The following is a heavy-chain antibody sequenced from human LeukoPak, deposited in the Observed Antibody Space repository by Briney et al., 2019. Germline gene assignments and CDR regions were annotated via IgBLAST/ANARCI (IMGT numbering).Heavy chain of an antibody. V-gene: IGHV3-23*01. J-gene: IGHJ1*01. Sequence: GGSLRLSCAASGFTFGSYGMSWVRQAPGKGLEWVSFITPNADRTSYADSVEGRFTISRDNPRNTLYTQMNSLRGEDTAVYYCAIMHGYYDGSGYWVQWGQGTLVTVSS. CDR2: ITPNADRT. D-gene: IGHD3-22*01. CDR1: GFTFGSYG. CDR3: AIMHGYYDGSGYWVQ.